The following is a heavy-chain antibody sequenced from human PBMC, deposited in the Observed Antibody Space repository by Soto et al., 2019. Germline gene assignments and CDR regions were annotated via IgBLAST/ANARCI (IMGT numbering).Heavy chain of an antibody. CDR3: EKDRSCLANTGFDY. V-gene: IGHV3-53*01. J-gene: IGHJ4*02. CDR2: IYSAGST. D-gene: IGHD1-1*01. CDR1: GLTVSSSY. Sequence: GGSLRLSCAASGLTVSSSYMSWVRQAPGKGLQWVSVIYSAGSTYYANSVKGRFTISRDNSKNTLYLQMNSLRAEDTAVYYCEKDRSCLANTGFDYRAQRTLVTGSS.